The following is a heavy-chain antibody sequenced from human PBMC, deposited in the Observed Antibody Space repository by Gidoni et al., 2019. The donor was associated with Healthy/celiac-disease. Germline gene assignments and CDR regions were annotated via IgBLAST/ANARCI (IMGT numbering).Heavy chain of an antibody. D-gene: IGHD5-18*01. V-gene: IGHV4-34*01. CDR3: AGLYSYGYFLDY. CDR2: IKHSGST. J-gene: IGHJ4*02. CDR1: GGSFSGYY. Sequence: QMQLQQWGAGLWKPSATLSLTCAVYGGSFSGYYWRWIRQPPGTGLGCIGEIKHSGSTNYNPARKSRVTIAVDTSKNQLSLKLSSVTAADTAVYYFAGLYSYGYFLDYWGQGTLVTVSS.